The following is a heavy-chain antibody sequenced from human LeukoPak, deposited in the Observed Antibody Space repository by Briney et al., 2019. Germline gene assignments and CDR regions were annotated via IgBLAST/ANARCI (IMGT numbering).Heavy chain of an antibody. D-gene: IGHD7-27*01. J-gene: IGHJ4*02. CDR2: MSPNSGDT. CDR3: VRTPPSWGFDY. V-gene: IGHV1-8*01. CDR1: GYTFTSHD. Sequence: AAVKVSCKASGYTFTSHDINWVRQATGQGLEWMGWMSPNSGDTGYAQKFQGRVTMTSDSSISTAYMELSSLRSEDTAIYYCVRTPPSWGFDYWGQGTLVTVFS.